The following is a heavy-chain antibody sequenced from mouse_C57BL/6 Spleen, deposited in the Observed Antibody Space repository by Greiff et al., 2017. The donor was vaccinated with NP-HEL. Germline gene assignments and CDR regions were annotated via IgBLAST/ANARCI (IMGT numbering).Heavy chain of an antibody. V-gene: IGHV1-55*01. Sequence: VQLHQPGAELVKPGASVKMSCKASGYTFTSYWITWVKQRPGQGLEWIGDIYPGSGSTNYNEKFKSKATLTVDTSSSTAYMQLSSLTSEDSAVYYCALITTVVAYYAMDYWGQGTSVTVSS. J-gene: IGHJ4*01. CDR1: GYTFTSYW. D-gene: IGHD1-1*01. CDR2: IYPGSGST. CDR3: ALITTVVAYYAMDY.